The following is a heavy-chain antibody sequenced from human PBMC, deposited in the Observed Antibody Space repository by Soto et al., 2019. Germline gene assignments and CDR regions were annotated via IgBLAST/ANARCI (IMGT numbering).Heavy chain of an antibody. CDR2: IYEGGRT. V-gene: IGHV4-34*04. CDR1: GGSFSGFY. D-gene: IGHD7-27*01. CDR3: TRGPSGDKVDF. Sequence: SETLSLTCAVYGGSFSGFYWSWIRQPPGRGLEWIGHIYEGGRTYSNPSLMSRATISLDTSKNLFSLNLRSVTAADTAVYYCTRGPSGDKVDFWGQGLLVTVSS. J-gene: IGHJ4*02.